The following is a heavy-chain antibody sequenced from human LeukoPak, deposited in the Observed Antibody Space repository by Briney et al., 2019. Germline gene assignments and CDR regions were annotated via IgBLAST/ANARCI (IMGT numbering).Heavy chain of an antibody. J-gene: IGHJ4*02. Sequence: SETLSLTCTVSGYSINSGFYWGWIRQPPGKGLEWIGSIYHSGSTHYKSSLKSRVTTSVDTSKNQLSLKLTSVAAADTAVYYCARGVGLTQGGAFDFWGQGTLVTVSS. CDR2: IYHSGST. CDR3: ARGVGLTQGGAFDF. V-gene: IGHV4-38-2*02. CDR1: GYSINSGFY. D-gene: IGHD3-16*01.